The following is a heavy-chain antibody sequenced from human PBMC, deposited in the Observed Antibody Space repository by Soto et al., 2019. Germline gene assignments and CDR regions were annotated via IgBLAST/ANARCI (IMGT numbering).Heavy chain of an antibody. V-gene: IGHV3-23*03. CDR1: GFTFSNYA. Sequence: EEQLLESGGGLVQPGGSLRLSCAASGFTFSNYAMTWVRQAPGKGLEWVSIIYSGGSTYYADSVKGRFTISRDNSKNTLYLQMNSLRAEDTAVYYCARAYDYGDYDYWGQGTLVTVSS. CDR3: ARAYDYGDYDY. CDR2: IYSGGST. J-gene: IGHJ4*02. D-gene: IGHD4-17*01.